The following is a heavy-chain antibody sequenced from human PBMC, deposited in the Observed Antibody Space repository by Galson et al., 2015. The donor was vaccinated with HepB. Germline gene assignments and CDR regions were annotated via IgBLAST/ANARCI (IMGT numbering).Heavy chain of an antibody. D-gene: IGHD1-26*01. CDR1: GFSFFRYG. CDR3: ASGSGGTYPFDY. Sequence: SLRLSCAASGFSFFRYGIHWVRQAPGKGLEWVALISYDGSNKYYGDSVKGRFTISRDNSRNRLYLQMNSLRSEDTAVYYCASGSGGTYPFDYWGKGTLVTVSS. J-gene: IGHJ4*02. V-gene: IGHV3-30*03. CDR2: ISYDGSNK.